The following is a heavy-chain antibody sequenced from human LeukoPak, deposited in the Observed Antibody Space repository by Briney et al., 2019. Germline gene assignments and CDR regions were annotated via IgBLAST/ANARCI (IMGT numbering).Heavy chain of an antibody. Sequence: GGSLRLSCAGSGFTFSRYAMSWVRQAPGKGLEWVSAIRASGGTTFYADSVKGRFTISRDNSKNTLYLQMNSLRADDTAVYYCAMAPGDYNYYMDVWGKGTTVTVSS. J-gene: IGHJ6*03. V-gene: IGHV3-23*01. CDR2: IRASGGTT. CDR3: AMAPGDYNYYMDV. CDR1: GFTFSRYA.